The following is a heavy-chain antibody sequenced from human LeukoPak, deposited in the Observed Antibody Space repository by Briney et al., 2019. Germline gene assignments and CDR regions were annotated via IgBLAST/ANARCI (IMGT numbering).Heavy chain of an antibody. CDR2: ISGSGGST. Sequence: GGSLRLSCAASGFTFSSYAMSWVRQAPGKGLEWVSAISGSGGSTYYADSVKGRFTISRDNSKNTLYLQMNSLRAEDTAVYYCATRLEGGGQGGYFDYWGQGTLVTVSS. CDR3: ATRLEGGGQGGYFDY. CDR1: GFTFSSYA. D-gene: IGHD3-16*01. J-gene: IGHJ4*02. V-gene: IGHV3-23*01.